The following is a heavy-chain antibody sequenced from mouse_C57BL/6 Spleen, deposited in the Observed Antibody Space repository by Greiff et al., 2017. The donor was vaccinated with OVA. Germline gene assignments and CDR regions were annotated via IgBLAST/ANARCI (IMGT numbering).Heavy chain of an antibody. Sequence: EVQLQESGAELVRPGASVKLSCTASGFNIKDYYMHWVKQRPEQGLEWIGRIDPGDGDTEYAPKFQGKATMTADTSSNTAYLQLSSLTSEDTAVYYCTTPPFYGSYYAMDYWGQGTSVTVSS. J-gene: IGHJ4*01. CDR3: TTPPFYGSYYAMDY. CDR1: GFNIKDYY. V-gene: IGHV14-1*01. CDR2: IDPGDGDT. D-gene: IGHD1-1*01.